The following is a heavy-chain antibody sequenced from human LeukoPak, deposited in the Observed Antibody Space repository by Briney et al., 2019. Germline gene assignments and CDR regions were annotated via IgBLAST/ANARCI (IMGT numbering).Heavy chain of an antibody. V-gene: IGHV4-59*01. D-gene: IGHD3-10*01. CDR1: SASISTYY. Sequence: SETLSLTCTVSSASISTYYWSWIRQPPGKGLEWIGYIYHSGTSNYNPPLKSRVTMSVDTSKSQFSLSLSSVTTADTAVYFCAKAAKYYYGSETYYYFDYWGQGILVTVSS. CDR2: IYHSGTS. J-gene: IGHJ4*02. CDR3: AKAAKYYYGSETYYYFDY.